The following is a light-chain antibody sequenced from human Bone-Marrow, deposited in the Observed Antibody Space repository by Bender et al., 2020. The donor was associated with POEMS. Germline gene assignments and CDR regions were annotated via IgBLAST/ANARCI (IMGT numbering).Light chain of an antibody. J-gene: IGLJ3*02. CDR2: DVT. CDR1: SSDIGGYEY. V-gene: IGLV2-14*01. CDR3: QSRDTRLTGSWV. Sequence: QSALTQPASVSGSPGQSITISCTGTSSDIGGYEYVSWYQLHPDKAPKLMIYDVTNRPSGVSNRFSGSKSGTSGSLAITGLQAEDEADYYCQSRDTRLTGSWVFGGGTKLTVL.